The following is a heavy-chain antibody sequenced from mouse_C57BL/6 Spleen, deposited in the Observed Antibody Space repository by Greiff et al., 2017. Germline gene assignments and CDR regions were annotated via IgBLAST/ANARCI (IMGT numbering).Heavy chain of an antibody. Sequence: QVQLQQPGAELVMPGASVKLSCKASGYTFTSYWMHWVKQRPGQGLEWIGAIDPAASGTNYNQKFKGKATLTVDKSSSTAYMQLSSLTSEDSAVYYCARPDGGGYVWFAYWGQGTLVTVSA. D-gene: IGHD2-2*01. J-gene: IGHJ3*01. CDR1: GYTFTSYW. CDR2: IDPAASGT. CDR3: ARPDGGGYVWFAY. V-gene: IGHV1-69*01.